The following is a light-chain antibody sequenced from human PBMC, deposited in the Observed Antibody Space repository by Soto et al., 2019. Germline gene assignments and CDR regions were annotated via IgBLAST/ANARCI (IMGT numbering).Light chain of an antibody. CDR2: DAS. Sequence: EIVLTQSPATLSLSPGERATLSCRASQSVSSYLAWYQQKPGQAPRLLIYDASNMATDIPARFSGSGSGTDFTLTISSLEPEDFAVYYCQQRSNWLLTFGQGTRLEIK. V-gene: IGKV3-11*01. J-gene: IGKJ5*01. CDR1: QSVSSY. CDR3: QQRSNWLLT.